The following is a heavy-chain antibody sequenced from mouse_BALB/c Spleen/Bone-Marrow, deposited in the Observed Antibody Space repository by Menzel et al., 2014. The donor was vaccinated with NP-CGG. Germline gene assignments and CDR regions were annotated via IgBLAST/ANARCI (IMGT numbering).Heavy chain of an antibody. CDR3: ARAAYYGNYLDY. V-gene: IGHV1-9*01. CDR1: GYTFSSYW. Sequence: QVQLQQSGAELMKPGASVKISCKATGYTFSSYWIEWVKQRPGHGLEWIGEILPGSGSTNYNEKFKGKATFTADTSSNTAYMQLSSLTSEDSAVYYCARAAYYGNYLDYWGQGTTLTVSS. D-gene: IGHD2-10*01. J-gene: IGHJ2*01. CDR2: ILPGSGST.